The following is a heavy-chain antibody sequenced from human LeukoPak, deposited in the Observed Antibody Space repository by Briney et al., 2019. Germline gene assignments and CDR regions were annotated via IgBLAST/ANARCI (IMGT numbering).Heavy chain of an antibody. CDR2: IYHSGST. CDR1: GGSISSGGYY. CDR3: ARDERVLDAFDI. J-gene: IGHJ3*02. V-gene: IGHV4-30-2*01. Sequence: SETLSLTCTVSGGSISSGGYYWRWLRQPPGKGLEWIGYIYHSGSTYYNPSLKSRVTISVDRSKNQFSLKLSSVTAADTAVYYCARDERVLDAFDIWGQGTMVTVSS.